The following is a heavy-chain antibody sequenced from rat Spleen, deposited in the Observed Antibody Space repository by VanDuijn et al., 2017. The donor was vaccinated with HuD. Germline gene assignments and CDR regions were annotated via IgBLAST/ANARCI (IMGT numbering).Heavy chain of an antibody. CDR3: TRAPIIRAPYVMDA. V-gene: IGHV5-20*01. CDR2: ITNTGGST. D-gene: IGHD4-3*01. CDR1: GFTFSDYY. J-gene: IGHJ4*01. Sequence: EVQLVESGGGLVQPGRSLKLSCAASGFTFSDYYMAWVRQAPKKGLEWVASITNTGGSTYYPDSVKGRFTISRDNAKSTLYLQMNSLRSEDTATYYCTRAPIIRAPYVMDAWGQGASVTVSS.